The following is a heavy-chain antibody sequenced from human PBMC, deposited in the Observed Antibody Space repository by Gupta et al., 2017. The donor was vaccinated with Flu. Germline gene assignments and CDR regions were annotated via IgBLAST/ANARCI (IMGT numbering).Heavy chain of an antibody. CDR1: GSIFSSYG. J-gene: IGHJ3*02. CDR2: IKQDGSET. CDR3: ARGVSSNDAFDI. D-gene: IGHD2-2*01. V-gene: IGHV3-7*01. Sequence: GEAGGGLLQPGGSLRPSCAASGSIFSSYGMSWVRQAPGKGLVCVANIKQDGSETYYADSVKGRFTISRDNAKNSLYLQMNSLRAEDTAVYYCARGVSSNDAFDIWGQGTMVTVFS.